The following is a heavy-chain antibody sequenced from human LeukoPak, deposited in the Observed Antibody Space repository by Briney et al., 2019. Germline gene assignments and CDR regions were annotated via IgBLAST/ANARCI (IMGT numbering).Heavy chain of an antibody. CDR1: GGSISSGSYY. J-gene: IGHJ4*02. D-gene: IGHD3-16*01. CDR2: IYTSGST. Sequence: PSQTLSLTCTVSGGSISSGSYYWSWIRQPAGKGLEWIGRIYTSGSTNYNPSLKSRLTISLDTSKNQFSLKMSSVTAADTAVYYCARGELGYFDYWGQGTLVTVSS. V-gene: IGHV4-61*02. CDR3: ARGELGYFDY.